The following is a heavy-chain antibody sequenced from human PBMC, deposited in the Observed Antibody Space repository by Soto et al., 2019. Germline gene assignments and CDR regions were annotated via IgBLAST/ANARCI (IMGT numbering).Heavy chain of an antibody. V-gene: IGHV3-23*01. CDR3: AKRGVIAARPPYYFDY. J-gene: IGHJ4*02. Sequence: PGGSLRLSCAASGFTFSSYAMSWVRQAPGKGLEWVSAISGSGGSTYCADSVKGRFTISRDNSKNTLYLQMNSLRAEDTAVYYCAKRGVIAARPPYYFDYWGQGTLVTVSS. CDR2: ISGSGGST. CDR1: GFTFSSYA. D-gene: IGHD6-6*01.